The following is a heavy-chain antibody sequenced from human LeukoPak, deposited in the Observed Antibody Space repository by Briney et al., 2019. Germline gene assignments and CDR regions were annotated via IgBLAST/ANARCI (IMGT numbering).Heavy chain of an antibody. V-gene: IGHV1-2*02. CDR2: INPNSGAT. D-gene: IGHD6-13*01. Sequence: ASVKVSCTASGYTFTGYYLHWVRQAPGQGLEWMGWINPNSGATDYAQNFQGRVTMTRDTSISTAHMELSSLTSDDTAVYHCARGLSEAGIDYWGQGTLVTVSS. J-gene: IGHJ4*02. CDR3: ARGLSEAGIDY. CDR1: GYTFTGYY.